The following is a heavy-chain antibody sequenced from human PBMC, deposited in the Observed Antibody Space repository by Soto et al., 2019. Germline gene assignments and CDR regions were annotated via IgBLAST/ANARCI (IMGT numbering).Heavy chain of an antibody. CDR2: ISYDGSNK. J-gene: IGHJ6*02. V-gene: IGHV3-30-3*01. D-gene: IGHD4-4*01. Sequence: PGGSLRLSCAASGFTFSSYAMHWVRQAPGKGLEWVAVISYDGSNKYYADSVKGRFTISRDNSKNTLYLQMNSLRAEDTAVYYCARESGYSKYGPPHYYYYGMDVWGQGTTVPVSS. CDR3: ARESGYSKYGPPHYYYYGMDV. CDR1: GFTFSSYA.